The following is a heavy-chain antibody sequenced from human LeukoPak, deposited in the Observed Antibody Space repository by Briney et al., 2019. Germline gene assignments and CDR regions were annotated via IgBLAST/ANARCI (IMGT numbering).Heavy chain of an antibody. J-gene: IGHJ4*02. CDR1: GYTFTGYY. Sequence: ASVKVSCKASGYTFTGYYMHWVRQAPGQGLEWMGWINPNSGGTNYAQKFQGRVTMTRDTSISTAYMELSRLRFDDTAMYYCARSYYDSSGYYYPAYYFDYWGQGTLVTVSS. V-gene: IGHV1-2*02. CDR2: INPNSGGT. D-gene: IGHD3-22*01. CDR3: ARSYYDSSGYYYPAYYFDY.